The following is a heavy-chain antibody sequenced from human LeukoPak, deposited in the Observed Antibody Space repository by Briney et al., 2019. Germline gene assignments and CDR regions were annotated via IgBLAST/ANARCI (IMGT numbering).Heavy chain of an antibody. D-gene: IGHD3-22*01. CDR3: ARTHSDYDSSGLDY. Sequence: PGGSLRLSCAASGFTFSTYSMNWVRQAPGKGLDCVSSISTTSSYIYYADSVKGRFTISRDNAKNSLFLQMNSLRAEDTAVYYCARTHSDYDSSGLDYWGQGTLVTVSS. CDR1: GFTFSTYS. J-gene: IGHJ4*02. V-gene: IGHV3-21*01. CDR2: ISTTSSYI.